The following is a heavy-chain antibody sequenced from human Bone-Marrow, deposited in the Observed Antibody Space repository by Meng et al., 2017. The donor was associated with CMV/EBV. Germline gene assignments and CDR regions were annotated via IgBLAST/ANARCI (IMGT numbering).Heavy chain of an antibody. J-gene: IGHJ6*02. CDR1: GFTFSNYW. V-gene: IGHV3-7*01. Sequence: GESQKISCAASGFTFSNYWMSWVRQAPGKGLEWVANIKQDGSEKYYEDSVKGRFTISRDNAKNSLYLQMNSLRADDTAVYYVARQQLVPPYYHYGMDVWGQGSTLTVSS. CDR3: ARQQLVPPYYHYGMDV. D-gene: IGHD6-13*01. CDR2: IKQDGSEK.